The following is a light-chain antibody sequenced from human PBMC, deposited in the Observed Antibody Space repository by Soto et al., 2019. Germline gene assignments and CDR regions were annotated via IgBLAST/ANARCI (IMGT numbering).Light chain of an antibody. V-gene: IGKV1-39*01. CDR1: RSVATF. J-gene: IGKJ2*01. CDR3: QQSFSSPPP. Sequence: DIQMTQSPSSLSASVGDRVTISCRASRSVATFLNWYQHKSGKAPKLLIYGVSTLQTGVPSRFSGGGSVTDFTLTISNLQPEDVATYFCQQSFSSPPPFGQGTKLEIK. CDR2: GVS.